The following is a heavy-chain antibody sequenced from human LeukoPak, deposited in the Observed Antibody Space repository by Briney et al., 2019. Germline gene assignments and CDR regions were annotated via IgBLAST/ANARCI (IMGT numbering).Heavy chain of an antibody. Sequence: SETLSLTCTVSGGSISSGGYYWSWIRQHPGKGLEWIGYIYYSGSTYYNPSLKSRVTISVDTSKNQFSLKLSSVTAADTAVYYCARDRAAVNAFDIWGQGTMATVSS. V-gene: IGHV4-31*03. CDR2: IYYSGST. J-gene: IGHJ3*02. CDR3: ARDRAAVNAFDI. CDR1: GGSISSGGYY. D-gene: IGHD4-17*01.